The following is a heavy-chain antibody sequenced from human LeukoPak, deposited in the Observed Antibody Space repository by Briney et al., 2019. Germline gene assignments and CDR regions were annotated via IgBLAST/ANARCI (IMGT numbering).Heavy chain of an antibody. D-gene: IGHD4/OR15-4a*01. CDR1: GFTVSSNS. CDR3: ASRAGAYSHPYDY. V-gene: IGHV3-53*01. CDR2: IYSGDT. J-gene: IGHJ4*02. Sequence: GGSPRLSWTVSGFTVSSNSMSWVRQAPGKGLEWVSFIYSGDTHYSDSVKGRFTISRDHSKNTLYLQMNSLRAEDTAVYYCASRAGAYSHPYDYWGQGTLVTVSS.